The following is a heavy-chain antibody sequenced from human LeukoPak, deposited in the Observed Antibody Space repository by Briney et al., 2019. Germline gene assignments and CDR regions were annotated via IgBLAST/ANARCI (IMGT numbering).Heavy chain of an antibody. V-gene: IGHV1-46*01. CDR2: INPSGGST. Sequence: ASVKVSCKVSGYTLTELSMHWVRQAPGQGLEWMGIINPSGGSTSYAQKFQGRVTMTRDTSTGTVYMELSSLRSEDTAVYYCAIEMAGATSPFDAFDIWGQGAMVTVSS. CDR3: AIEMAGATSPFDAFDI. D-gene: IGHD6-25*01. CDR1: GYTLTELS. J-gene: IGHJ3*02.